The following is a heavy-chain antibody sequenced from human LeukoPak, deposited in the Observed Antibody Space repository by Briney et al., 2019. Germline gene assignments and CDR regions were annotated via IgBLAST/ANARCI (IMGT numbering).Heavy chain of an antibody. CDR3: ARGRSSGPIPNWFDP. CDR2: ISSSSSYI. Sequence: GGSLRLSCAASGFTFSSYSMNWVRQAPGKGLEWVSSISSSSSYIYYADSVKGRFTISRDNAKNSLYLQMNSLRAEDTAVYYCARGRSSGPIPNWFDPWGQGTLVTVSS. V-gene: IGHV3-21*01. D-gene: IGHD6-19*01. CDR1: GFTFSSYS. J-gene: IGHJ5*02.